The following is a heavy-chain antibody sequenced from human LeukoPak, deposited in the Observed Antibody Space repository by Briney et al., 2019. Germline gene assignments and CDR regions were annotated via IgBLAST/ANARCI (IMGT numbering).Heavy chain of an antibody. CDR2: ISGGGTA. CDR1: SGSMNSYF. J-gene: IGHJ6*02. Sequence: SETLSLTCTVSSGSMNSYFWTWVRQPAGKGLEWIGRISGGGTAYYNPSLESRVTISLDTSNNQFSLKLSSVTAADTAVYYCARDRSVAAAGDYYYYYGMDVWGQGTTVTVSS. CDR3: ARDRSVAAAGDYYYYYGMDV. D-gene: IGHD6-13*01. V-gene: IGHV4-4*07.